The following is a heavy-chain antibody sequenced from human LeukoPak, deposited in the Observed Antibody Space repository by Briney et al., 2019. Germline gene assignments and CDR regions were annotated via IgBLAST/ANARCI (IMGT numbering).Heavy chain of an antibody. Sequence: SETLSLTCAVYGGSFSGYYWSWIRQPPGKGLEWIGEINHSGSTNYNPSLKSRVTISVDTSKNQFSLKLSSVTAADTAVYYCASKDRSSTSCYRRYFDYWGQGTLVTVSS. CDR1: GGSFSGYY. CDR2: INHSGST. J-gene: IGHJ4*02. D-gene: IGHD2-2*01. CDR3: ASKDRSSTSCYRRYFDY. V-gene: IGHV4-34*01.